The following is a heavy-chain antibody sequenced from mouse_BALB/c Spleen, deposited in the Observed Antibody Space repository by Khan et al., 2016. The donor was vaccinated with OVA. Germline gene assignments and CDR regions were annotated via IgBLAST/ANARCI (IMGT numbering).Heavy chain of an antibody. CDR3: ARAGYSPWCAD. D-gene: IGHD2-3*01. V-gene: IGHV14-1*02. CDR1: GFNIKDYY. CDR2: IDPENGNT. J-gene: IGHJ3*01. Sequence: VQLKQSGAELVRPGALVKLSCKASGFNIKDYYIHWVKQRPEQGLEWIGWIDPENGNTIYDPKFQGKANITADTSSNTAYLHFSSLTSEDTAVYYCARAGYSPWCADWGQGTLVTVSA.